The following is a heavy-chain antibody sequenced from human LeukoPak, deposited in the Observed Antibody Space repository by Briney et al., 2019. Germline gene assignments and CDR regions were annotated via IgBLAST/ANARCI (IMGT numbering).Heavy chain of an antibody. Sequence: PSETLSLTCTVSGGSISSYYWSWIRQPPGKGLEWIGYIYYSGSTNYNPSLKSRVTISVDTSKNQFSLKLSSVTAADTAVYYCATKGYSRTLGWFDPWGQGTLVTVSS. CDR3: ATKGYSRTLGWFDP. CDR2: IYYSGST. J-gene: IGHJ5*02. D-gene: IGHD6-13*01. CDR1: GGSISSYY. V-gene: IGHV4-59*08.